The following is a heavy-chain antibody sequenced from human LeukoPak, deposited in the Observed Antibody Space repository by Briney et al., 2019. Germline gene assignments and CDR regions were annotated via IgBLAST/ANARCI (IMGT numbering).Heavy chain of an antibody. D-gene: IGHD3-22*01. CDR2: ISGSGGST. CDR3: ETHYYDSSGYLSKYYFDY. Sequence: GSLRLSCAASGFTFSSYAMSWVRQAQGKGLEWVSAISGSGGSTYYADSVKGRFTISRDNSKNTLYLQMNSLRAEDTAVYYCETHYYDSSGYLSKYYFDYWGQGTLVTVSS. V-gene: IGHV3-23*01. J-gene: IGHJ4*02. CDR1: GFTFSSYA.